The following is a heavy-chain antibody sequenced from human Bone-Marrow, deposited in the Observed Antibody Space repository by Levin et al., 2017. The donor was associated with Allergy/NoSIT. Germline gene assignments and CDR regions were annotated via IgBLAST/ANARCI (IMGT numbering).Heavy chain of an antibody. V-gene: IGHV3-48*03. J-gene: IGHJ4*02. CDR1: GFALRSYE. Sequence: GESLKISCAASGFALRSYEIIWVRQAPGKGLEWVSYFGPSGFTIYYADSVKGRFTISRDSAKNSLYLHMNSLRAEDTAVYYCARDSDHAATLEYWGQGTLVTVSS. CDR3: ARDSDHAATLEY. CDR2: FGPSGFTI. D-gene: IGHD6-25*01.